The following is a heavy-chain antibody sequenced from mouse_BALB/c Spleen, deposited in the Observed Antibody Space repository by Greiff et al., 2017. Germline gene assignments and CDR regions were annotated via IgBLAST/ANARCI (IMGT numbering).Heavy chain of an antibody. CDR2: IWSGGST. J-gene: IGHJ1*01. CDR1: GFSLTSYG. V-gene: IGHV2-2*02. D-gene: IGHD2-1*01. Sequence: VQLQQSGPGLVQPSQSLSITCTVSGFSLTSYGVHWVRQSPGKGLEWLGVIWSGGSTDYNAAFISRLSISKDNSKSQVFFKMNSLQANDTAIYYCARNRLYGNYDWYFDVWGAGTTVTVSS. CDR3: ARNRLYGNYDWYFDV.